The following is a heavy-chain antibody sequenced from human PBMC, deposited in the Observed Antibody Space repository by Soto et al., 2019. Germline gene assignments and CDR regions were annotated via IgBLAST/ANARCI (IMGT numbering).Heavy chain of an antibody. Sequence: QVQLVQSGAEVKKPGASVKVSCKASGYTFTSYYMHWVRQAPGQGLEWMGIINPSGGSTSYAQKFQGSVTMTRDTSTSTVYIALSSLRSEDTAVYYRARDGSVYYYVYWGQGTLVTVSS. CDR1: GYTFTSYY. V-gene: IGHV1-46*01. J-gene: IGHJ4*02. D-gene: IGHD3-22*01. CDR2: INPSGGST. CDR3: ARDGSVYYYVY.